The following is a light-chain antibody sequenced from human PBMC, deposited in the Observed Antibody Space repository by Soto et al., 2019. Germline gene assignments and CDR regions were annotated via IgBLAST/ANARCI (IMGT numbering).Light chain of an antibody. J-gene: IGLJ3*02. Sequence: QSVLTQPRSVSGSPGQSVTISCTGTSSDVGGYNYVSWYQLHPGKAPKLMIYDVNKCPSGVPDRFSGSKSGNTASLTISGLQADDEADYYCCSYAGSYIGVFGGGTKLTVL. CDR2: DVN. V-gene: IGLV2-11*01. CDR3: CSYAGSYIGV. CDR1: SSDVGGYNY.